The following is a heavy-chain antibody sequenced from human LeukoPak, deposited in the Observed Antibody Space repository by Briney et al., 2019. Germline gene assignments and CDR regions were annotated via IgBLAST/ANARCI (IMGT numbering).Heavy chain of an antibody. J-gene: IGHJ5*02. CDR3: ASAVITNWGFDP. CDR2: IIPILGIA. V-gene: IGHV1-69*04. Sequence: SVKVSCKASGGTFSSYAISWVRQAPGQGLEWMGRIIPILGIANYAQKFQGRVTITADKSTSTAYMELSSLRSEDTAVYYCASAVITNWGFDPWGQGTLVTVSS. CDR1: GGTFSSYA. D-gene: IGHD4-17*01.